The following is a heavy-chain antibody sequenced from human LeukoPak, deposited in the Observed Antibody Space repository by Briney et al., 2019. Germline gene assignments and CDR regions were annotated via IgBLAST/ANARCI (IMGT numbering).Heavy chain of an antibody. CDR3: ARHGDCSGVRCENNNSFNP. Sequence: SETLTLTCTVSGGSISSCRFCWGWIPPPPGKGLEWIGSQYYSGSPYYNPSLKSRVTISVDTAKYQSSLKVSSMTAADTGVYYGARHGDCSGVRCENNNSFNPTGEGTQV. CDR2: QYYSGSP. D-gene: IGHD2-15*01. V-gene: IGHV4-39*01. J-gene: IGHJ5*02. CDR1: GGSISSCRFC.